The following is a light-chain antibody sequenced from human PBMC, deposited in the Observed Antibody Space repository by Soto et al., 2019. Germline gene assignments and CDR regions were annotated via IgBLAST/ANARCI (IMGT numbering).Light chain of an antibody. Sequence: EIVLTQSPGTLSLSPGERATLSCRASQSVSSNFLAWYQQKPGQAPRLLIFGASSRASDIPDRFSGSGSGTDFTLTISRLEPEDFAVYYYQQYGSSPPYTFGQGTKLEIK. CDR3: QQYGSSPPYT. V-gene: IGKV3-20*01. CDR2: GAS. J-gene: IGKJ2*01. CDR1: QSVSSNF.